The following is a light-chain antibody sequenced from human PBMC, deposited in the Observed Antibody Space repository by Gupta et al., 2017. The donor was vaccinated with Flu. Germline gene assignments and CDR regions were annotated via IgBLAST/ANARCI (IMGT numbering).Light chain of an antibody. CDR2: AAS. J-gene: IGKJ1*01. CDR1: RNTNTF. CDR3: QQWNNWSGT. V-gene: IGKV3-15*01. Sequence: TQSPAILSVSPGDSATLSCRASRNTNTFFSWYQQRPGKAPRLLIFAASNRAPGTPARFVGRGSGTDFTLTMSNVQPEDFASYFCQQWNNWSGTFGEGTKV.